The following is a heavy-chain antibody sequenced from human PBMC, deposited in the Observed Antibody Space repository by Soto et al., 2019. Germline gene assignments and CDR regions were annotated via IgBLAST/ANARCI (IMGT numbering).Heavy chain of an antibody. CDR3: ATADMYDILTGYQQQREFDY. CDR2: FDPEDGET. D-gene: IGHD3-9*01. Sequence: ASVKDSCKVSGYTLTELSMHWVRQAPGKRLKRMGGFDPEDGETIYAQKFQGSVTMTEDTSTDTAYMELSSLRSEDTAVYYCATADMYDILTGYQQQREFDYWGQGTLVTVSS. CDR1: GYTLTELS. J-gene: IGHJ4*02. V-gene: IGHV1-24*01.